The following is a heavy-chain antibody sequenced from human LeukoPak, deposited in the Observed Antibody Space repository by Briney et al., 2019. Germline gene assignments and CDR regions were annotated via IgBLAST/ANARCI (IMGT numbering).Heavy chain of an antibody. Sequence: SETLSLTCTVSGGSISSSSYYWGWIRQPPGKGLEWIGEIYHSGNFNYNPSLRSRVTMSLDKSKNQFSLTLTSVTAADTAVYYCATNFDYLNKYYFDSWGQGTLVTVSS. D-gene: IGHD3-9*01. CDR3: ATNFDYLNKYYFDS. V-gene: IGHV4-39*07. J-gene: IGHJ4*02. CDR1: GGSISSSSYY. CDR2: IYHSGNF.